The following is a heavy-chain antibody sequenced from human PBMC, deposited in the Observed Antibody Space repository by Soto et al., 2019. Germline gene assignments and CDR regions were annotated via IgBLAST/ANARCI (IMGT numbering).Heavy chain of an antibody. CDR3: VRDCSGGGCYSDYGMDV. J-gene: IGHJ6*02. V-gene: IGHV4-4*07. Sequence: SETLSLTCTVSGDSIRNYYWSWIRQPAGKGLEWIGRIYSSGSTDYNASLKSRVSMSVDRSKNQFFLKLTSVTAADTAVYYCVRDCSGGGCYSDYGMDVWGQGTTVTVSS. CDR2: IYSSGST. D-gene: IGHD2-15*01. CDR1: GDSIRNYY.